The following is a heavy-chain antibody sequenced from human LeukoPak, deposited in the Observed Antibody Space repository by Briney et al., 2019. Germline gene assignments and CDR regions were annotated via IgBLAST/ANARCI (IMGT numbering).Heavy chain of an antibody. CDR1: GFTFSSYG. V-gene: IGHV3-30*18. D-gene: IGHD3-22*01. J-gene: IGHJ4*02. CDR3: AKVAHYDSSGYLVDY. Sequence: GRSLRLSCAASGFTFSSYGMHWVRQAPGKGLEWVAVISYDGSNKYYADSVKGRFTISRDNSKNTLYLQMNSLRAEDTAVYYCAKVAHYDSSGYLVDYWGQGALATVSS. CDR2: ISYDGSNK.